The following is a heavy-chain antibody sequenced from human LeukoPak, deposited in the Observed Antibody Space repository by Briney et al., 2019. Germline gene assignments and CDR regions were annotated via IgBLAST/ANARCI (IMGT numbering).Heavy chain of an antibody. CDR2: IYNTGTT. D-gene: IGHD6-13*01. Sequence: GRIYNTGTTNYNPSLKSRVTISLDTSKNQFSLRLSSVTAADTAVYYCARRAAAHTGFDYWGQGTLVTVSS. V-gene: IGHV4-4*07. CDR3: ARRAAAHTGFDY. J-gene: IGHJ4*02.